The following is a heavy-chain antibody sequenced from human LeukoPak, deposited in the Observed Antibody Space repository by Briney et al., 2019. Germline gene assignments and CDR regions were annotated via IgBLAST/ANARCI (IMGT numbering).Heavy chain of an antibody. CDR2: IYYSGST. CDR3: ARGAGGSVDP. J-gene: IGHJ5*02. Sequence: SETLPLTCTVSGGSISSYYWSWIRQPPGKGLEWIGYIYYSGSTNYNPSLKSRVTISVDTSKNQFSLKLSSVTAADTAVYYCARGAGGSVDPWGQGTLVTVSS. D-gene: IGHD3-16*01. V-gene: IGHV4-59*08. CDR1: GGSISSYY.